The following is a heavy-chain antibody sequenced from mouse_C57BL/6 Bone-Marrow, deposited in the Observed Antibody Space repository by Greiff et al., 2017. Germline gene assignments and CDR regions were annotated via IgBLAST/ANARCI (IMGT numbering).Heavy chain of an antibody. V-gene: IGHV1-12*01. CDR2: IYPGNGDT. CDR3: ARSDDPGYFDV. CDR1: GYTFTSYN. Sequence: QVQLKESGAELVRPGASVKMSCKASGYTFTSYNMHWVKQTPRQGLEWIGAIYPGNGDTSYNQTFKGKATLTVDKSSSTAYMQLSSLTSEDSAVYFCARSDDPGYFDVWGTGTTVTVSS. J-gene: IGHJ1*03. D-gene: IGHD2-12*01.